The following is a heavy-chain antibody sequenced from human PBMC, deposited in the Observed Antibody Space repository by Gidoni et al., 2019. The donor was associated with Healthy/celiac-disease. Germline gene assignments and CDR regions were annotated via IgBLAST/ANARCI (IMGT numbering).Heavy chain of an antibody. V-gene: IGHV1-24*01. CDR2: FDPEDGET. CDR3: ATAPLRFLEWSSQPSGWGYYYGMDV. Sequence: QVQLVQSGAEVKKPGASVKVSCKVSGYTLTELSMHWVRQAPGKGLEWMGGFDPEDGETIYAQKFQGRVTMTEDTSTDTAYMELSSLRSEDTAVYYCATAPLRFLEWSSQPSGWGYYYGMDVWGQGTTVTVSS. D-gene: IGHD3-3*01. CDR1: GYTLTELS. J-gene: IGHJ6*02.